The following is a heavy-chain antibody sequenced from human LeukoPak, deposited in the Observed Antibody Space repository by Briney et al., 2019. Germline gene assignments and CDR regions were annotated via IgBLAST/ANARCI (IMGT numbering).Heavy chain of an antibody. J-gene: IGHJ6*03. CDR2: MNPNSGNI. CDR1: GYTFTSYD. V-gene: IGHV1-8*01. Sequence: ASVKVSCKAPGYTFTSYDINWVRQATGQGLEWMGWMNPNSGNIGYAQEFQGRVTMTKNTSITTAYMELSSLRSEDTAVYYCARALSWTTESYYYMDVWGKGTTVTVSS. D-gene: IGHD3/OR15-3a*01. CDR3: ARALSWTTESYYYMDV.